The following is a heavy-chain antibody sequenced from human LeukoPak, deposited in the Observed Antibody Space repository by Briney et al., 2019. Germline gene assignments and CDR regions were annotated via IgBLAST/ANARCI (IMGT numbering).Heavy chain of an antibody. V-gene: IGHV1-69*04. CDR2: IIPILGIA. D-gene: IGHD2-15*01. J-gene: IGHJ4*02. CDR3: ARDQEVADLCY. Sequence: GASVKVSCKASGGTFSSYAISWVRQAPGQGLEWMGRIIPILGIANYAQKFQGRVTITADKSTSTAYMELSSLRSEDTAVYYCARDQEVADLCYWGQGTLVTVSS. CDR1: GGTFSSYA.